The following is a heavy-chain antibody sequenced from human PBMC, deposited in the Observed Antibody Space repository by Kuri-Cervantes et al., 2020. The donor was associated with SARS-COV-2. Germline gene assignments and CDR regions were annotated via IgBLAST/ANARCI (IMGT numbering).Heavy chain of an antibody. Sequence: GGSLRLSCGASGLTFSHYAMSWFRQAPGKGLEWVSTITISGLSTHYADSVKGRFTISRDNSKNTVYLQMNSLRADDTAVYYCAKIAGYNSGWYDDWGQGTLVTVSS. D-gene: IGHD6-19*01. V-gene: IGHV3-23*01. J-gene: IGHJ5*02. CDR1: GLTFSHYA. CDR3: AKIAGYNSGWYDD. CDR2: ITISGLST.